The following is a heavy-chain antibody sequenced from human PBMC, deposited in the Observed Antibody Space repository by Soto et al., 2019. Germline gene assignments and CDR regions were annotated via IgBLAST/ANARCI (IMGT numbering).Heavy chain of an antibody. D-gene: IGHD3-22*01. V-gene: IGHV3-33*01. J-gene: IGHJ6*02. CDR1: GFTFSSYG. CDR2: IWYDGSNK. CDR3: ARDIREMITDYPSYYYYYYGMDV. Sequence: GGSLRLSCAASGFTFSSYGMHWVRQAPGKGLEWVAVIWYDGSNKYYADSVKGRFTISRDNSKNTLYLQMNSLRAEDTAVYYCARDIREMITDYPSYYYYYYGMDVWGQGTTVTVSS.